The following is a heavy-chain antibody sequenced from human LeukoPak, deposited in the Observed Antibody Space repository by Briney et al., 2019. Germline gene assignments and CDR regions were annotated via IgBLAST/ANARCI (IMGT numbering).Heavy chain of an antibody. V-gene: IGHV3-23*01. CDR3: AKGPVARGYY. D-gene: IGHD6-6*01. J-gene: IGHJ4*02. Sequence: PGASLRLSCAASGFTFSSYAMSWVRQAPGKGLEWVSAISGSGGSTYYADSVKGRFTISRDNSKNTLHLQMNSLRAEDTAVYYCAKGPVARGYYWGQGTLVTVSS. CDR2: ISGSGGST. CDR1: GFTFSSYA.